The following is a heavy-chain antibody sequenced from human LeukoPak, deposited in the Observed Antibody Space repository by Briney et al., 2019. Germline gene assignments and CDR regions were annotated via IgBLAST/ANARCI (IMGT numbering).Heavy chain of an antibody. D-gene: IGHD6-13*01. J-gene: IGHJ4*02. CDR3: AKDYGYSSSWYDY. Sequence: GRSLRLSCEASGFTFDDYGMPWVRHAPGKGLEWVSTISWNSASVVYVDSVKGRFTISRDNAKKTLYLQMNSLRPEDTALYYCAKDYGYSSSWYDYWGQGTLVTVSS. V-gene: IGHV3-9*01. CDR2: ISWNSASV. CDR1: GFTFDDYG.